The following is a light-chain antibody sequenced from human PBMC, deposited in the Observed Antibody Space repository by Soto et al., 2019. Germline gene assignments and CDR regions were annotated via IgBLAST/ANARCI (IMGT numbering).Light chain of an antibody. CDR2: GAS. Sequence: IVMTQSPATLSVSPWERATLSCRASQSVSSSLAWYQQKPGQAPRLLIYGASTRATGIPARFSGTGSGTDFSLTVSSLQSEDFAVYYCQQYDNWPQTFGQGTKVDIK. CDR1: QSVSSS. CDR3: QQYDNWPQT. J-gene: IGKJ1*01. V-gene: IGKV3-15*01.